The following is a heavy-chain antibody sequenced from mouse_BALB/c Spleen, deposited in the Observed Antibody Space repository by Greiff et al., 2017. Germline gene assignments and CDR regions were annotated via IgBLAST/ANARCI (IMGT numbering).Heavy chain of an antibody. CDR1: GYSFTSYW. CDR3: TGPYYYAMDY. J-gene: IGHJ4*01. CDR2: IYPGNSDT. Sequence: EVQLQQSGTVLARPGASVKMSCKASGYSFTSYWMHWVKQRPGQGLEWIGAIYPGNSDTSYNQKFKGKAKLTAVTSASTAYMELSSLTNEDSAVYYCTGPYYYAMDYWGQGTSVTGSS. V-gene: IGHV1-5*01.